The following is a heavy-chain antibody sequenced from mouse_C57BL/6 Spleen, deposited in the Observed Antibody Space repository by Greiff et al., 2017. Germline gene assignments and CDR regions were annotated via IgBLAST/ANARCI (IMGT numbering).Heavy chain of an antibody. CDR1: GYTFTSYW. CDR2: IYPSDSET. J-gene: IGHJ2*01. Sequence: VQLQQPGAELVRPGSSVKLSCKASGYTFTSYWMDWVKQRPGQGLEWIGNIYPSDSETHYNQKFKDKATLTVDKSSSTAYMQLSSLTSEDSAVYYCARSEDPQDYWGQGTTLTVSS. D-gene: IGHD3-1*01. V-gene: IGHV1-61*01. CDR3: ARSEDPQDY.